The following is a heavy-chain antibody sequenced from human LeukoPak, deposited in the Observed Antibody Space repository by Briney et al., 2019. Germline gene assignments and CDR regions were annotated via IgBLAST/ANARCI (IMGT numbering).Heavy chain of an antibody. CDR2: IYYSGNT. V-gene: IGHV4-39*01. CDR3: ARLLRDALDI. J-gene: IGHJ3*02. CDR1: GGSISSSNYY. Sequence: SETLSLTCTVSGGSISSSNYYWGWIRQPPGKGLEWIGIIYYSGNTYYNPSLKSRVTISVDTSKNQLSLKLSSVTAADTAAYYCARLLRDALDIWGQGTMVIVSS.